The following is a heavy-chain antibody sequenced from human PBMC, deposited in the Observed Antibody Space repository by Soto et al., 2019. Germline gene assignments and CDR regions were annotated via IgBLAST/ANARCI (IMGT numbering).Heavy chain of an antibody. V-gene: IGHV3-23*01. CDR2: ISGSGGST. D-gene: IGHD6-13*01. J-gene: IGHJ4*02. Sequence: GARRLSCAASGFTFSSYAMSWVRQAPGKGLEWVSAISGSGGSTYYADSVKGRFTISRDNSKNTLYLQMNSLRAEDTAVDYCAKADSTSSYKPNIFDYCGQGTLVNVSS. CDR3: AKADSTSSYKPNIFDY. CDR1: GFTFSSYA.